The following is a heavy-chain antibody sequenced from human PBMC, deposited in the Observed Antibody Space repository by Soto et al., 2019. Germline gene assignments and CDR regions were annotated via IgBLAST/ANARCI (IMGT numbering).Heavy chain of an antibody. CDR2: ISSDGSTI. V-gene: IGHV3-11*01. J-gene: IGHJ4*02. CDR3: IRPYFFDF. Sequence: QVQLVESGGSLVEPGGSLRLSCTASGFIFSDFYMTWIRQAPGKGLGWVSYISSDGSTIFYADSVKGRFIISRDNAKNSLFLEMNNLRAEDTAVYYCIRPYFFDFWGQGALVAVSS. CDR1: GFIFSDFY.